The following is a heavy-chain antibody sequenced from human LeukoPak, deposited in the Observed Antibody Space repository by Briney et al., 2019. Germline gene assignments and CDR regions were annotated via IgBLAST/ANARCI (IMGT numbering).Heavy chain of an antibody. CDR2: ISYDGSNK. CDR1: GFTFSSYG. Sequence: GGSLRLSCAASGFTFSSYGMHSVRQAPGKGLEWVAVISYDGSNKYYADSVKGRFTISRDNSKNTLYLQMNSLRAEDTAVYYCAKDPSTYYDSSGYFLGYDYWGQGTLVTVSS. V-gene: IGHV3-30*18. CDR3: AKDPSTYYDSSGYFLGYDY. J-gene: IGHJ4*02. D-gene: IGHD3-22*01.